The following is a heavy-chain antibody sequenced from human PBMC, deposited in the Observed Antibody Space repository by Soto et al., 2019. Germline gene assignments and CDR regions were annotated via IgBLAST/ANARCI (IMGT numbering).Heavy chain of an antibody. CDR2: IYSDDDK. CDR3: AHSWGLPFDY. J-gene: IGHJ4*02. V-gene: IGHV2-5*02. D-gene: IGHD3-16*01. CDR1: GISLRTTGVG. Sequence: ITLKESGPTLVKPTQTLTLTCTYSGISLRTTGVGVGWIRQPPGKALEGLGIIYSDDDKRYSPSLKSRLTLTCDISSRQVVLTMTNMGPVDAATYFCAHSWGLPFDYWGPGNLVIVSS.